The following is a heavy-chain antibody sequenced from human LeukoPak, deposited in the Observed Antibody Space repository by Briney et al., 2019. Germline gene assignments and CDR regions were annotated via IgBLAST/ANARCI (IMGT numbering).Heavy chain of an antibody. D-gene: IGHD3-22*01. V-gene: IGHV4-39*07. CDR2: IYYSGST. Sequence: PSETLSLTCTVSGGSISSSSYYWGWIRQPPGKGLEWIGSIYYSGSTYYNPSLKSRVTISVDTSKNQFSLKLSSVTAADTAVYYCARGRSGSQDYWGQGTLVTVSS. J-gene: IGHJ4*02. CDR3: ARGRSGSQDY. CDR1: GGSISSSSYY.